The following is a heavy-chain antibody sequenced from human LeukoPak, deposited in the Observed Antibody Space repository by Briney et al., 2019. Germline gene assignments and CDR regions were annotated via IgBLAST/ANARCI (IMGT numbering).Heavy chain of an antibody. CDR1: GFPFNTFW. D-gene: IGHD6-19*01. CDR3: AKTHPMAGALLDF. J-gene: IGHJ4*02. CDR2: INSDGSSI. V-gene: IGHV3-74*01. Sequence: GGSLRLSCEASGFPFNTFWMYWVRQAPGKGLVWVSRINSDGSSISYADSVKGRFTISRDNAKNTLYLQMDSLRAEDTAVYYYAKTHPMAGALLDFWGQGTLVTVSS.